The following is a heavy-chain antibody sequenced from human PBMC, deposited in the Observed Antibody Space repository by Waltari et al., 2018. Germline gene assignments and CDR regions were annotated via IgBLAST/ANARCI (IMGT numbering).Heavy chain of an antibody. CDR1: GGSFSGYY. V-gene: IGHV4-34*01. D-gene: IGHD6-13*01. J-gene: IGHJ4*02. CDR3: ARGLLNGYGY. CDR2: IKHIGST. Sequence: QVQLQQWGAGLSKPSETLSLTCAVYGGSFSGYYWNWVRQPPGKGLEWIGEIKHIGSTIYNPSLKSRITISVDTSKNQFSLKLSSVTAADTAVYYCARGLLNGYGYWGLGTLVIVSS.